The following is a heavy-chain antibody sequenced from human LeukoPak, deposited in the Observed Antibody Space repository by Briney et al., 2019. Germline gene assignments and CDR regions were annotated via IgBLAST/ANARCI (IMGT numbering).Heavy chain of an antibody. J-gene: IGHJ4*02. D-gene: IGHD6-19*01. CDR2: IKSKAYGGTT. V-gene: IGHV3-49*05. CDR1: GFTFGDYA. CDR3: SSTRSVAGSSIYFDY. Sequence: KPGGSLSLSCTSSGFTFGDYAMSWFRRAPGKGLEWVSFIKSKAYGGTTEYAASVKGRFTVSRDDSKSIAYLHMNILKTEDTAVYYCSSTRSVAGSSIYFDYWGQGTLVTVSS.